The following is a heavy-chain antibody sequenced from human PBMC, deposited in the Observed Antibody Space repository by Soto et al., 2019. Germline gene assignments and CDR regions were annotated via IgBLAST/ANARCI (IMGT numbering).Heavy chain of an antibody. J-gene: IGHJ3*02. CDR3: AKDRVTMILVVMCLGAFDI. V-gene: IGHV3-23*01. CDR2: ISGSGGSP. CDR1: GFTFSTYA. D-gene: IGHD3-22*01. Sequence: VGSLRLSCAASGFTFSTYAMSWVRQAQGKGLEWVSAISGSGGSPYSADSVKGRFTISRDNSKNTLYLQMNSMRAEDTAVYYCAKDRVTMILVVMCLGAFDIWGQGTMVTVSS.